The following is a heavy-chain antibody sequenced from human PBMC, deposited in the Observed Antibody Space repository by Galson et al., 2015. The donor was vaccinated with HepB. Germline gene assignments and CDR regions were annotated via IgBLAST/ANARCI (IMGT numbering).Heavy chain of an antibody. D-gene: IGHD3-10*01. CDR3: ARDPLGSPGRNYYYGMDV. J-gene: IGHJ6*02. V-gene: IGHV1-46*04. CDR2: INPSGGSR. Sequence: SVKASCKASGYTFTSYYMHWVRQAPGQGLEWMGIINPSGGSRTYAQKLQGRVTMTRDTSTSTVYMELSSLRSEDTAVYYCARDPLGSPGRNYYYGMDVWGQGTTVTVSS. CDR1: GYTFTSYY.